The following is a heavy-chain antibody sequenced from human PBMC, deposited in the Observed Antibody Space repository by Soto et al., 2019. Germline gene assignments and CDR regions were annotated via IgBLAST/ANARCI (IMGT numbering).Heavy chain of an antibody. CDR3: AKWGTYYYGSGSYYKDY. CDR2: ISGSGGST. V-gene: IGHV3-23*01. J-gene: IGHJ4*02. D-gene: IGHD3-10*01. Sequence: VQLLESGGGLVQPGGSLRLSCAASGFTFSSYAMSWVRQAPGKGLEWVSAISGSGGSTYYADSVKGRFTISRDNSKNTLYLQMNSLRAEDTAVYYCAKWGTYYYGSGSYYKDYWGQGTLVTVSS. CDR1: GFTFSSYA.